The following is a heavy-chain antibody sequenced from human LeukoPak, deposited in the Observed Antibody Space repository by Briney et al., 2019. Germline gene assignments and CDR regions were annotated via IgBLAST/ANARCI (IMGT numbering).Heavy chain of an antibody. Sequence: ASVKVSCKASGYTFTDYYIHWVRQATGQGLEWMGWINPNSGGTNYGQKFQGRVTMTRDTSISTAYMDLSRLRSDDTAVYYCARQATAAAATVFYWGQGTLVTVSS. J-gene: IGHJ4*02. CDR1: GYTFTDYY. CDR3: ARQATAAAATVFY. D-gene: IGHD6-13*01. V-gene: IGHV1-2*02. CDR2: INPNSGGT.